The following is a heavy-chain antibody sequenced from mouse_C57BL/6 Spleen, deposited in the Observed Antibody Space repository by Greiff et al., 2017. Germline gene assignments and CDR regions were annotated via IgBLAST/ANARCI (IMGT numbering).Heavy chain of an antibody. V-gene: IGHV1-69*01. J-gene: IGHJ3*01. Sequence: QVQLQQPGAELVMPGASVKLSCKASGYTFTSYWMHWVKQRPGQGLEWIGEIDPSDSYTNYNQKFKGKSTLTVDKSSSTAYMQLSSLTSEDSAVYYCAREEAAQATPHAYWGQGTLVTVSA. CDR1: GYTFTSYW. D-gene: IGHD3-2*02. CDR3: AREEAAQATPHAY. CDR2: IDPSDSYT.